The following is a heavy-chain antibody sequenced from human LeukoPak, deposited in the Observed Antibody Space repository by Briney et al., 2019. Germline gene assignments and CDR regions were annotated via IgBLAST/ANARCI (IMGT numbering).Heavy chain of an antibody. CDR3: AKDSGTYLSYQHVFDY. V-gene: IGHV3-30*02. D-gene: IGHD1-26*01. CDR2: ICYDGINK. J-gene: IGHJ4*02. CDR1: GLTFNSYA. Sequence: GGSLRLSCAASGLTFNSYAMHWVRQIPGKGLEWVAFICYDGINKHYADSVKGRFTISRDNSKNTVFLQMNSLRADDTAIYYCAKDSGTYLSYQHVFDYWGQGTLVTVSS.